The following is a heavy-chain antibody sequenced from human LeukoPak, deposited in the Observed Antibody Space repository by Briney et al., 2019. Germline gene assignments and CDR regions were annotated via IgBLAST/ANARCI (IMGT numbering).Heavy chain of an antibody. J-gene: IGHJ4*02. CDR3: ARHTLGEGEDANYAVYYFDY. V-gene: IGHV3-21*01. CDR1: GFTFSSYS. D-gene: IGHD4/OR15-4a*01. Sequence: GGSLRLSCAASGFTFSSYSMKWVRQAPGKGLEWVSSISSSSSYIYYADSVKGRFTISRDNGQNSLTLQMTSLRADDTAFYYCARHTLGEGEDANYAVYYFDYWGQGTVVTVSS. CDR2: ISSSSSYI.